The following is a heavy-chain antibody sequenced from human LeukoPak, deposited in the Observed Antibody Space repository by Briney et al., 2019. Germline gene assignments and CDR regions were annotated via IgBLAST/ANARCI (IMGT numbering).Heavy chain of an antibody. J-gene: IGHJ4*02. V-gene: IGHV3-49*03. CDR1: GFTFGDYA. CDR3: TRVSRVRFLEWLSTDFDY. CDR2: IRSKAYGGTT. Sequence: QPGRSLRLSCTASGFTFGDYAMSWFRPAPGKGLEWVGFIRSKAYGGTTEYAASVKGRFTISRDDSKSIAYLQMNSLKTEDTAVYYCTRVSRVRFLEWLSTDFDYWGQGTLVTVSS. D-gene: IGHD3-3*01.